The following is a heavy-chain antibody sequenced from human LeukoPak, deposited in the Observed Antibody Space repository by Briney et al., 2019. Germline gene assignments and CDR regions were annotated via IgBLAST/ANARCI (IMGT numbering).Heavy chain of an antibody. D-gene: IGHD2-2*01. Sequence: ASVKVSCKASGYTFTVYYMHWVRQAPGQGLEWMGWINPNIGDPNYAQKFQGRVTMTRDTSISTAYMELTRLRSDDTAVYYCARDRRCSSTSCYPTDYWGQGTLVTVSS. CDR3: ARDRRCSSTSCYPTDY. V-gene: IGHV1-2*02. J-gene: IGHJ4*02. CDR2: INPNIGDP. CDR1: GYTFTVYY.